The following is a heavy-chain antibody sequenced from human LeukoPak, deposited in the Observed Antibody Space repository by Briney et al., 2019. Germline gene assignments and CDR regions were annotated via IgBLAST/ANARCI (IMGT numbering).Heavy chain of an antibody. CDR2: MWYDESHK. J-gene: IGHJ4*02. CDR1: GFTFSSYG. V-gene: IGHV3-33*01. Sequence: PARSLRLSCAASGFTFSSYGMHWVRQAPGKGLEWGAVMWYDESHKYYADSVKGRFTISRDNSKSTLYLQMNSLRAEDTAVYFCARDGRNYDFKLDYWGQGTLVTVSS. D-gene: IGHD1-7*01. CDR3: ARDGRNYDFKLDY.